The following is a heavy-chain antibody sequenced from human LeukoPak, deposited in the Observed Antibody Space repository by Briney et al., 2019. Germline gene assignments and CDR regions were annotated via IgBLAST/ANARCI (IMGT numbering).Heavy chain of an antibody. D-gene: IGHD6-13*01. CDR2: ISAYNGNT. Sequence: ASVKVSCKASGYTFTSYGISWVRQAPGQGLEWMGWISAYNGNTNYAQKLQGRVTMTTDTSTSTAHMELRSLRSDDTAVYYCARDSPGSTWARSFDYWGQGTLVTVSS. J-gene: IGHJ4*02. CDR1: GYTFTSYG. CDR3: ARDSPGSTWARSFDY. V-gene: IGHV1-18*01.